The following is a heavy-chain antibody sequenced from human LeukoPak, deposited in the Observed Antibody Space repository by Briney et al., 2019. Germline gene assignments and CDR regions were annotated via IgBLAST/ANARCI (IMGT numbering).Heavy chain of an antibody. CDR3: ARMLVYNSGGEAFDC. Sequence: SVKVSCKASGGTFSSYAISWVRQAPGQGLEWMGGIIPIFGTANYAQKFQGRVTITADESTSTAYMELSSLRSEDTAVYYCARMLVYNSGGEAFDCWGQGTLVTVSS. D-gene: IGHD3-10*01. J-gene: IGHJ4*02. V-gene: IGHV1-69*13. CDR2: IIPIFGTA. CDR1: GGTFSSYA.